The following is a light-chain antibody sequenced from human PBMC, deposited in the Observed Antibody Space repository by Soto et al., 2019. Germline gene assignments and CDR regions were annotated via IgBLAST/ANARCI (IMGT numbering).Light chain of an antibody. CDR3: SSDAGSNNLYV. CDR1: SSDVGGYNY. J-gene: IGLJ1*01. Sequence: QCVLTQPPSASGSPGQSVTISCTGTSSDVGGYNYVSWYQQHPGKAPKLMIYEVSKRPSGVPDRFSGSKSGNTASLTVSGLQAEDEADYYCSSDAGSNNLYVFGTGTKVTVL. CDR2: EVS. V-gene: IGLV2-8*01.